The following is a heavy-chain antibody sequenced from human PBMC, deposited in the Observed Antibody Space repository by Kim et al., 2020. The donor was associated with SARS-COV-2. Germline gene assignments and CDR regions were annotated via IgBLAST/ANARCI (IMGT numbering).Heavy chain of an antibody. CDR3: ARQAWNAFDY. D-gene: IGHD5-12*01. CDR2: WYN. Sequence: WYNYSAITVKSRISITADTSKNQLSLQLNPVTPDDTAVYYCARQAWNAFDYWGQGTVVTVSS. V-gene: IGHV6-1*01. J-gene: IGHJ3*01.